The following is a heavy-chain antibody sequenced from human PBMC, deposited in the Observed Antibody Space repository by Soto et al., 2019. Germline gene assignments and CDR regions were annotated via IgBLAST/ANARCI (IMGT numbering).Heavy chain of an antibody. CDR2: IIPIFGTA. CDR3: AREAHRGYSSSWYGYYYYYGMDV. CDR1: GGTFSSYA. Sequence: SVKVSCKASGGTFSSYAISWVRQAPGQGLEWMGGIIPIFGTANYAQKFQGRVTITADESTSTAYMELSSLRSEDTAVYYCAREAHRGYSSSWYGYYYYYGMDVWGQGTTVTVSS. D-gene: IGHD6-13*01. V-gene: IGHV1-69*13. J-gene: IGHJ6*02.